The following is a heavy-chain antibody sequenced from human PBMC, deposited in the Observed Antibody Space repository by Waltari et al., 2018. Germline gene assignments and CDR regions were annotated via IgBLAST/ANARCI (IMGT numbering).Heavy chain of an antibody. V-gene: IGHV4-59*11. CDR1: GGSISSHY. J-gene: IGHJ6*03. D-gene: IGHD6-19*01. CDR3: VRFITAGNYYYYYMDV. CDR2: IYYSGST. Sequence: QVQLQESGPGLVKPSETLSLTCTVSGGSISSHYWSWIRQPPGKGLEWIGYIYYSGSTNYNPSLKSRVTISVDTSKNQFSLKLSSVTAADTAVYYCVRFITAGNYYYYYMDVWGKGTTVTVSS.